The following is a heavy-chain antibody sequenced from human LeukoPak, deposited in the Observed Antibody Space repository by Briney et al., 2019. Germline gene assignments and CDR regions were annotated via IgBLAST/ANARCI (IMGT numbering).Heavy chain of an antibody. CDR2: ISGSGGST. D-gene: IGHD5-18*01. CDR3: ARVGIIRGYSYGYDRGAFDY. Sequence: PGGSLRLSCAASGFTFSSYAMSWVRQAPGKGLEWVSAISGSGGSTYYADSVKGRFTISRDNSKNTLYLQMNSLRAEDTAVYYCARVGIIRGYSYGYDRGAFDYWGQGTLVTVSS. V-gene: IGHV3-23*01. J-gene: IGHJ4*02. CDR1: GFTFSSYA.